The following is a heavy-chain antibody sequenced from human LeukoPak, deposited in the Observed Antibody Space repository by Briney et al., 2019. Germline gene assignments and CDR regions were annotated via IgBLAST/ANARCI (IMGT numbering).Heavy chain of an antibody. V-gene: IGHV4-4*07. Sequence: PSETLSLTCTVYGGSISSYYWSWIRQPAGKGLEWIGRIYTSGSTNYNPSLKSRVTMSVDTSKNQFSLKLSSVTAADTAVYYCARDRWASSGWCNAFDIWGQGTMVTVSS. CDR1: GGSISSYY. J-gene: IGHJ3*02. CDR2: IYTSGST. D-gene: IGHD6-19*01. CDR3: ARDRWASSGWCNAFDI.